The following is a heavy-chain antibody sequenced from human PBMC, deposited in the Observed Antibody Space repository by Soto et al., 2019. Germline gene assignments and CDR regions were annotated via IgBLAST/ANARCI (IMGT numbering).Heavy chain of an antibody. CDR2: ITSSSSSI. Sequence: PGGSLRLSCAASGFSFSSYSMNWVRQAPGKGLECVSSITSSSSSIYYADSVKGRFTISRDNAKNLLYLQMNSLRAEDTAAYYCARDVQCSGGGCYSGYFDYWGQGTLVTVSS. V-gene: IGHV3-21*01. CDR3: ARDVQCSGGGCYSGYFDY. J-gene: IGHJ4*02. CDR1: GFSFSSYS. D-gene: IGHD2-15*01.